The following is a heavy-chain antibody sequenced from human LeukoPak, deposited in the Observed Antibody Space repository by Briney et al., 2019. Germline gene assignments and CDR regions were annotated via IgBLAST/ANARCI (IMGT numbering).Heavy chain of an antibody. CDR3: ARAKWLLPLDY. CDR1: GGSISSYY. V-gene: IGHV4-59*08. D-gene: IGHD3-22*01. Sequence: SETLSLTCTVSGGSISSYYWSWIRQPPGKGLEWIGYIYYSGSTNYNPSLKSRVTIPVDTSKNQFSLKLSSVTAADTAVYYCARAKWLLPLDYWGQGTLVTVSS. CDR2: IYYSGST. J-gene: IGHJ4*02.